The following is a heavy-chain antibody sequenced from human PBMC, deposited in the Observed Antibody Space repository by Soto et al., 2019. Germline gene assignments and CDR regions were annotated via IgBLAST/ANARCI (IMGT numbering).Heavy chain of an antibody. Sequence: QVQLQESGPGLVKPSQTLSLTCTVSGGSISSGNYYWCWIRQPPGKGLEWIGYISHSGTTSYNPPIKSRNTISVDASKNPFSLKLSSVTAADTAVHYGARELADYNGMDVWGQGTTVTVSS. D-gene: IGHD2-15*01. CDR1: GGSISSGNYY. CDR2: ISHSGTT. J-gene: IGHJ6*02. V-gene: IGHV4-30-4*01. CDR3: ARELADYNGMDV.